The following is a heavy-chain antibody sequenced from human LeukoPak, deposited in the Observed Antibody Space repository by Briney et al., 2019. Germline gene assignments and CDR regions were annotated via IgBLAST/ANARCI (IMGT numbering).Heavy chain of an antibody. CDR1: GGSISSYY. J-gene: IGHJ4*02. CDR3: AKGPLVLSDY. CDR2: IYYSGST. Sequence: SETLSLTCTVSGGSISSYYWSWIRQPPGKGLEWIGYIYYSGSTNYNPSLKSRVTISVDTSKNQFSLKLSSVTAADTAVYYCAKGPLVLSDYWGQGTLVTVSS. D-gene: IGHD6-6*01. V-gene: IGHV4-59*01.